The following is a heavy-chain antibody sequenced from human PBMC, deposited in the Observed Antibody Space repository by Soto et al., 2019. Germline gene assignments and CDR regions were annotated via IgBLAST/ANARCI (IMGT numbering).Heavy chain of an antibody. D-gene: IGHD3-10*01. CDR1: GGSIRTYY. CDR3: ARVGRLVGVLGPFDS. CDR2: FFQSGKT. Sequence: SSETLSLTCTVSGGSIRTYYWSWIRQPPGKGLEWIGYFFQSGKTYYNPSLKSRLTISLDRSKNKFSLNLSSVTAADTAVYYCARVGRLVGVLGPFDSWGQGALVTVSS. J-gene: IGHJ4*02. V-gene: IGHV4-59*12.